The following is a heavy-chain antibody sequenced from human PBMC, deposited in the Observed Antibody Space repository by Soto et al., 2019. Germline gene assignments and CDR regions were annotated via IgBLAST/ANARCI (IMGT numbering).Heavy chain of an antibody. CDR3: ARGITSGNSSSRRKMRAPYYYYGMDV. CDR2: IWYDGSNK. J-gene: IGHJ6*02. Sequence: VGSLRLSCAASGFTFSSYGMHWVRQTPGKGLEWVAVIWYDGSNKYYADSVKGRFTISRDNSKNTLYLQMNSLRAEDTAVYYCARGITSGNSSSRRKMRAPYYYYGMDVWGQGTTVTVSS. CDR1: GFTFSSYG. V-gene: IGHV3-33*01. D-gene: IGHD6-13*01.